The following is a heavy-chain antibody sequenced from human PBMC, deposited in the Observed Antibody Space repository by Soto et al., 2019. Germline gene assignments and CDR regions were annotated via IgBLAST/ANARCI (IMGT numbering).Heavy chain of an antibody. CDR3: ATWVDYGDFEGFDF. Sequence: ASVKVSCKTSGYSFTDYKLHWVRQAPGQGLEWMGWVDPNGGGPNSAQKFQGSVTMTWDTSITTAYLDLTRLTTNDTATYFCATWVDYGDFEGFDFWGPG. CDR2: VDPNGGGP. V-gene: IGHV1-2*04. CDR1: GYSFTDYK. D-gene: IGHD4-17*01. J-gene: IGHJ4*02.